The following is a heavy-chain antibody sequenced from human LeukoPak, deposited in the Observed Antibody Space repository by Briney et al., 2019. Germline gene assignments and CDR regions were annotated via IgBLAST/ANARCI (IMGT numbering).Heavy chain of an antibody. CDR1: GFTFSSYG. D-gene: IGHD6-25*01. Sequence: PGRSLRLSCAASGFTFSSYGMHWVRQAPGKGLEWVAVISYDGSNKYYADSVKGRFTISRDNSKNTLYLQMNSLRAEDTAVYYCANSPNRGPLYYWGQGTLVTVSS. CDR3: ANSPNRGPLYY. J-gene: IGHJ4*02. V-gene: IGHV3-30*18. CDR2: ISYDGSNK.